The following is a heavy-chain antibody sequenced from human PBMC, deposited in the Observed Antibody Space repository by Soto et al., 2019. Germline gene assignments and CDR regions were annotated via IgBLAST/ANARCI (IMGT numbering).Heavy chain of an antibody. CDR2: INAGNGNT. CDR1: GYTFISYA. J-gene: IGHJ4*02. CDR3: AIGSGYYNPVY. V-gene: IGHV1-3*01. D-gene: IGHD3-3*01. Sequence: ASVKVSCKASGYTFISYAMHWVRQAPGQRLEWMGWINAGNGNTRYSQKFQGRVTITRDTSASTAYMELSSLRSEDTAVYYCAIGSGYYNPVYWGQGTLVTVSS.